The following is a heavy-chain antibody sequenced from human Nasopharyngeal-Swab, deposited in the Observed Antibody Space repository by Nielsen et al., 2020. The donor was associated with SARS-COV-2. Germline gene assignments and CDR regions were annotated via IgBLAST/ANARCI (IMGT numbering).Heavy chain of an antibody. Sequence: VRQDAGKGLEWVSVIYSGGGSYYADSVKGRFTISRDNFKNMLYLQMNSLRAEDTAMYYCTREDRYASGSFDHWGQGTLVTVSS. J-gene: IGHJ4*02. V-gene: IGHV3-53*01. CDR2: IYSGGGS. CDR3: TREDRYASGSFDH. D-gene: IGHD3-10*01.